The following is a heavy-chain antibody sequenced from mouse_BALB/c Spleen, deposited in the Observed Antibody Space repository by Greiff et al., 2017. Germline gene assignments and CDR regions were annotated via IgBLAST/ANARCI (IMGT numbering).Heavy chain of an antibody. Sequence: EVQLMESGGGLVKPGGSLKLSCAASGFTFSSYAMSWVRQTPEKRLEWVASISSGGSTYYPDSVKGRFTISRDNARNILYLQMSSLRSEDTAMYYCARRGYYGGLDYWGQGTTLTVSS. V-gene: IGHV5-6-5*01. D-gene: IGHD1-1*02. CDR1: GFTFSSYA. CDR3: ARRGYYGGLDY. J-gene: IGHJ2*01. CDR2: ISSGGST.